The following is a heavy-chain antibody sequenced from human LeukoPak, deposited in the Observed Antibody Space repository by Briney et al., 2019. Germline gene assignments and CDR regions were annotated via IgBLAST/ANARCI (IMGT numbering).Heavy chain of an antibody. V-gene: IGHV3-72*01. CDR1: GFTFSDHY. CDR2: IRNKANSYTT. Sequence: PGGSLRLSCAASGFTFSDHYMDWVRQAPGKGLDWVGRIRNKANSYTTEYAASVKGRFTISRDGSKNSLYLQMNSLKIEDTAVYYCAKAHPRSRFDSWGQGTLVTVSS. D-gene: IGHD2-15*01. J-gene: IGHJ4*02. CDR3: AKAHPRSRFDS.